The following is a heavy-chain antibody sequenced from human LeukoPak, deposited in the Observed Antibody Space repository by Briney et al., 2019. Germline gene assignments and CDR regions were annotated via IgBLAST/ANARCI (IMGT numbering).Heavy chain of an antibody. CDR2: LSGGGAST. CDR1: GFTFGNYA. Sequence: GGSLRLSCAASGFTFGNYAMNWVRQAPGKGLEWVSGLSGGGASTYYADPVKGRFTISRDNSKNTLYRQMTSLRTEDTALYYCVKDRYYDNSAYRAFDPWGQGTLVTVSS. V-gene: IGHV3-23*01. J-gene: IGHJ5*02. CDR3: VKDRYYDNSAYRAFDP. D-gene: IGHD3-22*01.